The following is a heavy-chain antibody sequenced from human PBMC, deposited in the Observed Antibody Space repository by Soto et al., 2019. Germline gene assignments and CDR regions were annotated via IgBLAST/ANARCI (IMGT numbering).Heavy chain of an antibody. CDR1: GYTFTSYG. D-gene: IGHD6-6*01. CDR2: IGAHNGNT. CDR3: ARGRDGDY. J-gene: IGHJ4*02. Sequence: QVHLVQPGAEVKKPGASVKVSCKASGYTFTSYGITWVRQAPGQGLEWMGWIGAHNGNTDYAQKLQGRVIVTRDTSTSTAYMELRSLRSDDTAVYYCARGRDGDYWGQGALVTVSS. V-gene: IGHV1-18*01.